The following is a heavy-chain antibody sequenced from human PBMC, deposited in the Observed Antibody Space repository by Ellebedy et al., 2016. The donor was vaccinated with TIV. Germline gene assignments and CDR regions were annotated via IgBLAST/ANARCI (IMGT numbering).Heavy chain of an antibody. CDR1: GFTFSSYA. CDR2: ISYDGSNK. Sequence: GESLKISCAASGFTFSSYAMHWVRQAPGKGLEWVAVISYDGSNKYYADSVKGRFTISRDNSKNTLYLQMNSLRAEDTAVYYCARGYNWNEGLYYYYGMDVWGQGTTVTVSS. J-gene: IGHJ6*02. D-gene: IGHD1-20*01. CDR3: ARGYNWNEGLYYYYGMDV. V-gene: IGHV3-30-3*01.